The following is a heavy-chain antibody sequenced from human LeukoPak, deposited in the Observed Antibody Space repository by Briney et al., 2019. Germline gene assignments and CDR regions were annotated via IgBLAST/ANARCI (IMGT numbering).Heavy chain of an antibody. V-gene: IGHV4-34*01. J-gene: IGHJ6*02. CDR2: INQSGST. CDR3: EGGIRYFDWLPYGMDV. Sequence: PSETLSLTCAVYGWSFSGYYWSWIRQPPGKGLEWIGEINQSGSTNYNPSLKSRVTISVDTSKNQFSLKLSSVTAADTAVYQAEGGIRYFDWLPYGMDVWGQGTTVTVSS. D-gene: IGHD3-9*01. CDR1: GWSFSGYY.